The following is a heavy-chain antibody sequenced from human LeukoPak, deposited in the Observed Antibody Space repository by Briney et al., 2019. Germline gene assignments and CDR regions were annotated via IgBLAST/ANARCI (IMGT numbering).Heavy chain of an antibody. D-gene: IGHD1-1*01. CDR3: ASTLGYGWFDP. J-gene: IGHJ5*02. CDR1: GGSISSDS. CDR2: IFTSGII. V-gene: IGHV4-4*07. Sequence: SETLSLTCTVSGGSISSDSWSWIRQSAGKELEWIGHIFTSGIINYNPSLRSRVTMSVDTSKNQFSLQLSSVTAADTAVYYCASTLGYGWFDPWGQGTLVTVSS.